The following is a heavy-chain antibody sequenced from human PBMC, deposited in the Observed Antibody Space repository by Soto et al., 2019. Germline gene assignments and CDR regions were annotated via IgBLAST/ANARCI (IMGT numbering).Heavy chain of an antibody. CDR1: GGSMTGFY. J-gene: IGHJ4*02. Sequence: QVQLHESGPGLLKPSETLSLTCTVTGGSMTGFYWSWIRQSPGKGLEWMGNIYYTGTTNYNPSLRGRVTISADTSNNQFSLQLMSATAADTAVYFCARGTRMAGEDHWGQGTLVTVAS. V-gene: IGHV4-59*01. CDR3: ARGTRMAGEDH. CDR2: IYYTGTT. D-gene: IGHD4-17*01.